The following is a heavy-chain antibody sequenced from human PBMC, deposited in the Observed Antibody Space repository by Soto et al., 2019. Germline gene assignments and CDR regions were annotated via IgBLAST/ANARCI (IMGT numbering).Heavy chain of an antibody. CDR3: AKGITMVQGAARATTS. CDR1: GGTFSSYT. Sequence: QVQLVQSGAEVKKPGSSVKVSCKASGGTFSSYTISWVRQAPGQGLEWMGRIIPILGIANYAQKFQGRVTITADKSTSTAYMELSSLRSEDTAVYYCAKGITMVQGAARATTSWGQGTLVTVSS. J-gene: IGHJ4*02. V-gene: IGHV1-69*02. CDR2: IIPILGIA. D-gene: IGHD3-10*01.